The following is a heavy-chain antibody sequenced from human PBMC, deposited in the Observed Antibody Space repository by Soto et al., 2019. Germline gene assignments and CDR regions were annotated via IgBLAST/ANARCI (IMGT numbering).Heavy chain of an antibody. CDR3: AKDLKGRTSIAARDKFDY. CDR2: ISGSGGST. J-gene: IGHJ4*02. Sequence: EVQLLESGGGLVQPGGSLRLSCAASGFTFSSYAMSWVRQAPGKGLEWVSAISGSGGSTYYADSVKGRFTISRDHSKNTLYLQMNSLRAEDTAVYYCAKDLKGRTSIAARDKFDYWGQGTLVTVSS. V-gene: IGHV3-23*01. D-gene: IGHD6-6*01. CDR1: GFTFSSYA.